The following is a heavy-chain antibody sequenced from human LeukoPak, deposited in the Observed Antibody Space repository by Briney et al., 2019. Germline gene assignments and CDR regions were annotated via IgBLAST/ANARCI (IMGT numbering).Heavy chain of an antibody. CDR3: TRGDPDF. CDR2: INQDGSAN. J-gene: IGHJ4*02. D-gene: IGHD3-3*01. CDR1: GFTFSNYW. Sequence: GGSLRLSCAASGFTFSNYWMQWVRQAPGKGLEWVANINQDGSANYYVGSVKGRFTISKDSAKNSLYLQMNSLRVDDTAVYYCTRGDPDFWGQGTLVTVSS. V-gene: IGHV3-7*01.